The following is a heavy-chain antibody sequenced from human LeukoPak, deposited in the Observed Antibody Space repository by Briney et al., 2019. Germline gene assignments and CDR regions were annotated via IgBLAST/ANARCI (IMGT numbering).Heavy chain of an antibody. D-gene: IGHD2-15*01. V-gene: IGHV4-30-2*01. J-gene: IGHJ4*02. CDR2: IYHSGST. CDR1: GGSISSGGYS. CDR3: AGVVVAARRRNIDY. Sequence: SQTLSLTCAVSGGSISSGGYSWSWIRQPPGKGLEWIGYIYHSGSTYYNPSLKSRVTISVDTSKNQFSLKLSSVTAADTAVYYCAGVVVAARRRNIDYWGQGTLVTVSS.